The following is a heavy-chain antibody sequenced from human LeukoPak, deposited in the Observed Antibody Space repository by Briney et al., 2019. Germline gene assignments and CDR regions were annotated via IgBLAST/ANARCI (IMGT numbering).Heavy chain of an antibody. CDR1: GFAVSSNY. CDR2: IYSGGNT. V-gene: IGHV3-53*01. J-gene: IGHJ4*02. CDR3: ARTVAGFDY. D-gene: IGHD6-19*01. Sequence: TGGSLRLSCAASGFAVSSNYMSWVRQAPGKGLEWVSVIYSGGNTYYADSVKGRFTISRDNSKNTLYLQMNSLRAEDTAVYYCARTVAGFDYWGQGTLVTVSS.